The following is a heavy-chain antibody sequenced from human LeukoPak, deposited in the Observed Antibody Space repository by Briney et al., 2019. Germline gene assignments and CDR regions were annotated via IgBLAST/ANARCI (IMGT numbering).Heavy chain of an antibody. CDR3: ARRLLLRYDSSGWVNV. D-gene: IGHD3-22*01. V-gene: IGHV4-4*02. Sequence: SETLSLTCAVSGGSISSNNWWNWVRQPPGKGLEWIGEIYHSGSTNYNPSLKSRVTISVDKSKNQLFLKLNSVTAADTAVYYCARRLLLRYDSSGWVNVWGKGTTVTISS. CDR1: GGSISSNNW. J-gene: IGHJ6*04. CDR2: IYHSGST.